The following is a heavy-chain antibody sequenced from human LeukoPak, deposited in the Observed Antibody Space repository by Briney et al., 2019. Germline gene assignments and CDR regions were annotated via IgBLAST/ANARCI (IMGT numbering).Heavy chain of an antibody. V-gene: IGHV3-21*01. CDR2: ISNRSSYI. Sequence: GGSLGLSCAPSGFPYSSYSMNWVRHAPGKRLEWFSSISNRSSYIYYADSEKGLFTIYRDNDKNALSLKMNSLRDEDTAVSYCARVGDSSDYYFDYWGPGTLVTVSS. CDR3: ARVGDSSDYYFDY. CDR1: GFPYSSYS. D-gene: IGHD6-19*01. J-gene: IGHJ4*02.